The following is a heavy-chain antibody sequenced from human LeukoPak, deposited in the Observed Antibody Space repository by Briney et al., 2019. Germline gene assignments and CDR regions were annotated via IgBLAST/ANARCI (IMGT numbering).Heavy chain of an antibody. CDR1: GYSFTSYW. CDR2: IYPGDSDT. J-gene: IGHJ3*02. D-gene: IGHD6-19*01. V-gene: IGHV5-51*01. CDR3: ASSSSGWYGHDAFDI. Sequence: PGESLRISCKGSGYSFTSYWIGWVRQMPGKGLEWMGIIYPGDSDTRYSPSFQGQVTISADKSISAAYLQWSSLKASDTAMYYCASSSSGWYGHDAFDIWGQGTMVTVSS.